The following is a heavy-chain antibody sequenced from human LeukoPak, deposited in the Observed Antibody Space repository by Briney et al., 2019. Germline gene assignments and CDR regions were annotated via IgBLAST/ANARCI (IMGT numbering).Heavy chain of an antibody. Sequence: GGSLRLSCAASGFTFSSYGMHWARQAPGKGLEWVAFIRYDGSNKYYADSVKGRFTISRDNSKNTLYLQMNSLRAEDTAVYYCAKGKQQLVPYYFDYWGQGTLVTVSS. J-gene: IGHJ4*02. CDR3: AKGKQQLVPYYFDY. V-gene: IGHV3-30*02. CDR2: IRYDGSNK. D-gene: IGHD6-13*01. CDR1: GFTFSSYG.